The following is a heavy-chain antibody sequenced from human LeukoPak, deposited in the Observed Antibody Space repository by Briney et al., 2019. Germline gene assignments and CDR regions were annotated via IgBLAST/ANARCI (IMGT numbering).Heavy chain of an antibody. Sequence: GGSLRLSCAASGFTFSSYGMHWVRQAPGKGLEWVSYITSSSSTIYYADSVRGRFTISRDNAKNSLYLQMNSLRAEDTAVYYCAKFGWGSHGFDIWGQGTMVTVSS. D-gene: IGHD3-10*01. V-gene: IGHV3-48*04. CDR1: GFTFSSYG. J-gene: IGHJ3*02. CDR2: ITSSSSTI. CDR3: AKFGWGSHGFDI.